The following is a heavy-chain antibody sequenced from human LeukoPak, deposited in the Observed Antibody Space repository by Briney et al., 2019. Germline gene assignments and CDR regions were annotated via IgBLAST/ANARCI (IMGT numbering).Heavy chain of an antibody. CDR1: GGSISSYY. Sequence: PSETLSLTCTVSGGSISSYYWSWIRQPPGKGLEWIGYIYYSGSTNYNPSLKSRVTISVDTSKNQFSLKPSSVTAADTAVYYCARTYYDFWSGPNWFDPWGQGTLVTVSS. J-gene: IGHJ5*02. CDR2: IYYSGST. D-gene: IGHD3-3*01. V-gene: IGHV4-59*01. CDR3: ARTYYDFWSGPNWFDP.